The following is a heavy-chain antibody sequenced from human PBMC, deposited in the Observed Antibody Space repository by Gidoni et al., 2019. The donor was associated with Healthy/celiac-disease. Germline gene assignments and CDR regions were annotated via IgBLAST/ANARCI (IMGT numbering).Heavy chain of an antibody. D-gene: IGHD2-15*01. V-gene: IGHV1-24*01. CDR3: ATGWGGYCSGGSCYPYYMDV. J-gene: IGHJ6*03. Sequence: QVQLVQSGAEVKKPGASVKVSCKVSGYTLTELSMHWVRQAPGKGLEWMGGFDPEDGETIYAQKFQGRVTMTEDTSTDTAYMELSSLRSEDTAVYYCATGWGGYCSGGSCYPYYMDVWGKGTTVTVSS. CDR1: GYTLTELS. CDR2: FDPEDGET.